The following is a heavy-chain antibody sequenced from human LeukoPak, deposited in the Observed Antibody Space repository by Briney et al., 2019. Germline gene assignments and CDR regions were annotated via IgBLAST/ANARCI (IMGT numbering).Heavy chain of an antibody. CDR3: ARESSGSYYYYMDV. D-gene: IGHD6-6*01. CDR2: ISGSGGST. Sequence: GGSLRLSCTASGFTFSSYAMSWVRQAPGEGLEWVSAISGSGGSTYYADSVKGRFTISRDNAKNSLYLQMNSLRAEDTAVYYCARESSGSYYYYMDVWGKGTTVTISS. J-gene: IGHJ6*03. V-gene: IGHV3-23*01. CDR1: GFTFSSYA.